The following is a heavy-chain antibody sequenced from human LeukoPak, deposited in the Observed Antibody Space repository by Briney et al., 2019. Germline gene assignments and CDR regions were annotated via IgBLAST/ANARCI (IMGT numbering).Heavy chain of an antibody. Sequence: NSSETLSLTCTVSGGSISSSSYYWGWIRQPPGKGLEWIGSIYYSGSTYYNPSLKSRVTISVDTSKNQFSLKLSSVTAADTAVYYCARRYDFWSGYPPPLDYWGQGTLVTVSS. CDR1: GGSISSSSYY. D-gene: IGHD3-3*01. CDR2: IYYSGST. J-gene: IGHJ4*02. V-gene: IGHV4-39*07. CDR3: ARRYDFWSGYPPPLDY.